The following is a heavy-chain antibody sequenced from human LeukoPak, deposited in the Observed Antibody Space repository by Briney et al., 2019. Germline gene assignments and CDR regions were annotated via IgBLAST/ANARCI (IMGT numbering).Heavy chain of an antibody. CDR2: INPNSGGT. CDR1: GYTFTGYY. J-gene: IGHJ4*02. Sequence: ASVKVSCKASGYTFTGYYMHWVRQAPGQGLEWMGWINPNSGGTNYEQKFQGRVTMTRDTSISTAYMELSRLRSDDTAVYYCARDPPPNRFGEEQDDYWGQGTLVTVSS. CDR3: ARDPPPNRFGEEQDDY. V-gene: IGHV1-2*02. D-gene: IGHD3-10*01.